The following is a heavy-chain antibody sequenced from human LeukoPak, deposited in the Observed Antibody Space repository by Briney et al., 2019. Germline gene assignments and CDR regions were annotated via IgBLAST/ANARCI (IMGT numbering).Heavy chain of an antibody. Sequence: GGSLRLSCAASGFTFSSDWMSWVRQAPGKGLEWVANIKQDGSEKYYVDSVKGRFTISRDNAKNSLYLQMNSLRAEDTAVYYCARDGMGYSDAFDIWGQGTMVTVSS. CDR3: ARDGMGYSDAFDI. CDR2: IKQDGSEK. CDR1: GFTFSSDW. J-gene: IGHJ3*02. D-gene: IGHD3-22*01. V-gene: IGHV3-7*01.